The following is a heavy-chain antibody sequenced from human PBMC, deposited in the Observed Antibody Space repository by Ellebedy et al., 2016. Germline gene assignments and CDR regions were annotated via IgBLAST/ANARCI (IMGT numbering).Heavy chain of an antibody. CDR2: INPNSGVT. J-gene: IGHJ5*02. D-gene: IGHD3-3*01. CDR3: ARGSLWSGYPSP. CDR1: GYTFTGYF. V-gene: IGHV1-2*02. Sequence: ASVKVSXXASGYTFTGYFMHWVRQAPGQGLEWMAWINPNSGVTNYAQKFQGRVTMTRDTSISTAYMELSRLRSDDTAVYYCARGSLWSGYPSPWGQGTLVTVSS.